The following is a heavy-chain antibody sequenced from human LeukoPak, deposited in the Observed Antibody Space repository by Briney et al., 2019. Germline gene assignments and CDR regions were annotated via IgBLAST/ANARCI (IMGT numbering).Heavy chain of an antibody. CDR3: ARLLTWAAFDS. D-gene: IGHD2-15*01. J-gene: IGHJ4*02. CDR1: GYSFTSYW. CDR2: IYPGDSDT. Sequence: GESLKISCKASGYSFTSYWIGWVRQLPGKGLEWIGIIYPGDSDTTYSPSFRGQVTISADKSINTAYLQWSSLKASDTAVYYCARLLTWAAFDSWGQGSPVAVSS. V-gene: IGHV5-51*01.